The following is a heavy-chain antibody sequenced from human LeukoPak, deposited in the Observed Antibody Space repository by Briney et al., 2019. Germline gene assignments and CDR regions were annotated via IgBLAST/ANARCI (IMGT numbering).Heavy chain of an antibody. J-gene: IGHJ4*02. D-gene: IGHD1-26*01. V-gene: IGHV1-18*01. CDR1: GYTFTSYD. CDR3: ARDHLGATQYFGF. Sequence: ASVTVSCKASGYTFTSYDISWVRPAPGQGLEWMGWISAYNGNTNYAQKLQGRVTMTTDTSTSTAYMELRSLRSDDTAVYYCARDHLGATQYFGFWGQGTLVTVSS. CDR2: ISAYNGNT.